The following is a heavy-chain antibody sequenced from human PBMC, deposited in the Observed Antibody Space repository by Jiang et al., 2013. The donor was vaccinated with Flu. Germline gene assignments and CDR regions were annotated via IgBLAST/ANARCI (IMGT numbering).Heavy chain of an antibody. CDR3: ARLLGLAGDYVDIGVDY. Sequence: GAEVKKPGESLKISCKASGYNFTKFWIGWVRQMPGKGLEWMGIIYPGDSDTLYSPSFQGQVSISADKSITTAYLQWSSLKASDTAIYYCARLLGLAGDYVDIGVDYWGQGTLVTVSS. J-gene: IGHJ4*02. CDR2: IYPGDSDT. D-gene: IGHD3-9*01. CDR1: GYNFTKFW. V-gene: IGHV5-51*01.